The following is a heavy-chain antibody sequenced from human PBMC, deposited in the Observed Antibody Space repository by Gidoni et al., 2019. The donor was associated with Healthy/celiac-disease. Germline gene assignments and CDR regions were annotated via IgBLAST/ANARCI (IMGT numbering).Heavy chain of an antibody. Sequence: QVQLVESGGGVVQPGRSLRLSCAASGFTFSSYGMHWVRQAPGKGLEWVAVIWYDGSNKYYADSVKGRFTISRDNSKNTLYLQMNSLRAEDTAVYYCARGYYGSGSHGWFDPWGQGTLVTVSS. V-gene: IGHV3-33*01. J-gene: IGHJ5*02. CDR3: ARGYYGSGSHGWFDP. CDR1: GFTFSSYG. D-gene: IGHD3-10*01. CDR2: IWYDGSNK.